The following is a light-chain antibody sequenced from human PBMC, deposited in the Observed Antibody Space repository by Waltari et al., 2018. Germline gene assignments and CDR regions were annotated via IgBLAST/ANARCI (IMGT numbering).Light chain of an antibody. J-gene: IGLJ1*01. V-gene: IGLV2-23*01. Sequence: QSAMTQPASVSGSPGQSITISCSGTKRDIGTYDLVSWYQHHPGKAPKVIIYQDNKRPSGVSNRFSGSKSGNTASLTVSGLQAEDEADYYCCAYAGSYTYVFGGGTKVTV. CDR3: CAYAGSYTYV. CDR2: QDN. CDR1: KRDIGTYDL.